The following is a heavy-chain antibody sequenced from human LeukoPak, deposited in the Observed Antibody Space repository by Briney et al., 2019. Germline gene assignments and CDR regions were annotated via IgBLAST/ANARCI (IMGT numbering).Heavy chain of an antibody. CDR2: ISSSSSYI. CDR3: ARDFLRGRVDY. V-gene: IGHV3-21*01. CDR1: GFTFSSYS. Sequence: GGSLRLSCAASGFTFSSYSMNWVRQAPGKWLEWVSSISSSSSYIYYADSVKGRFTISRDNAKNSLYLQMNSLRAEDTAVYYCARDFLRGRVDYWGQGTLVTVSS. D-gene: IGHD2-15*01. J-gene: IGHJ4*02.